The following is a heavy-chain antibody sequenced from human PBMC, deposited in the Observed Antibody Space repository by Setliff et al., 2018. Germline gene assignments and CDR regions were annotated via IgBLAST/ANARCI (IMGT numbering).Heavy chain of an antibody. CDR3: ARDSRGLVPAAIEGSYYYYGMDV. D-gene: IGHD2-2*02. J-gene: IGHJ6*02. V-gene: IGHV1-69*06. CDR2: SIPISGTT. CDR1: GGTFNSYG. Sequence: SVKVSCKTSGGTFNSYGIDWVRQAPGQGLGWMGRSIPISGTTKYAQKFQDRVTITADKSTSTAYMELSSLRSEDTAVYYCARDSRGLVPAAIEGSYYYYGMDVWGQGTTVTVSS.